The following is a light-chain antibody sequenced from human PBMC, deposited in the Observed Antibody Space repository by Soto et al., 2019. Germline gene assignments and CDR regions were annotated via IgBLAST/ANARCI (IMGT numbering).Light chain of an antibody. J-gene: IGKJ1*01. CDR2: GAY. CDR3: QHYYQQTLT. CDR1: QSISAN. V-gene: IGKV3-15*01. Sequence: IVMTQGPGTLSVSPGERATLSWGASQSISANLAGYHQKPGEGARLLRFGAYSRASGIPGRFSGSGSRRDVTVTISSLKREDGSVYLCQHYYQQTLTFGQGTKVDI.